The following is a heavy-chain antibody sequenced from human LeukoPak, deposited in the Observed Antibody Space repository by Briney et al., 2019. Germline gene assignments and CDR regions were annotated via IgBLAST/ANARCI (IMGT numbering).Heavy chain of an antibody. J-gene: IGHJ4*02. CDR3: AGERSDMIGD. D-gene: IGHD3-16*01. Sequence: GGSLRLSCAVSGFTFSSYWMHWVRQAPGKGLVWVSRINSDGSSTSYADSVKGRFTISRDNAKNTLYLQMNSLRAEDRAVYYCAGERSDMIGDWGQGTLVTVSS. CDR1: GFTFSSYW. V-gene: IGHV3-74*01. CDR2: INSDGSST.